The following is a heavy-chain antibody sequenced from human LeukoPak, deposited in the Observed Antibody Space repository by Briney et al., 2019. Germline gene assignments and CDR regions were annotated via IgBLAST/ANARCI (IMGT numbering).Heavy chain of an antibody. D-gene: IGHD1-7*01. CDR3: ARSSRELGGYAPWELMPPFDY. V-gene: IGHV3-53*01. Sequence: PGGSLRLSCAASGFSVSASYMSWVRQAPGKGLESVSVISNEGATYYADSVKGRFTIPRDNAKNSLYLQMNSLRAEDTAVYYCARSSRELGGYAPWELMPPFDYWGQGTLVTVSS. CDR1: GFSVSASY. CDR2: ISNEGAT. J-gene: IGHJ4*02.